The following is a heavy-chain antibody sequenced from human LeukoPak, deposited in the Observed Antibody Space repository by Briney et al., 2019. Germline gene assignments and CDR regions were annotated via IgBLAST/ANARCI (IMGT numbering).Heavy chain of an antibody. J-gene: IGHJ6*02. CDR3: ARLSGRILIWPQPFGDGMDV. Sequence: GVSLRLSCVASGFTFSSYAMSWVRQAPGKGLELVSAISGSGGSTYYADSVKGRFTISRDNSKNTQYLQMNSLRVEDPAVYYCARLSGRILIWPQPFGDGMDVWGQGTTVTVSS. V-gene: IGHV3-23*01. CDR1: GFTFSSYA. CDR2: ISGSGGST. D-gene: IGHD5-18*01.